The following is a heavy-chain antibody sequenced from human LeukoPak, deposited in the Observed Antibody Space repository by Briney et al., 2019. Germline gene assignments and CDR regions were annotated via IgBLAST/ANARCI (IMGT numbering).Heavy chain of an antibody. CDR3: ARGSTGMIVAKFDY. Sequence: ASVKVSCKASGYTFTSYYMHWVRQAPGQGLEWMGIINPSGGSTNYAQKFQGRVTITADESTSTAYMELSSLRSEDTAVYYCARGSTGMIVAKFDYWGQGTLVTVSS. CDR1: GYTFTSYY. D-gene: IGHD3-22*01. V-gene: IGHV1-46*01. J-gene: IGHJ4*02. CDR2: INPSGGST.